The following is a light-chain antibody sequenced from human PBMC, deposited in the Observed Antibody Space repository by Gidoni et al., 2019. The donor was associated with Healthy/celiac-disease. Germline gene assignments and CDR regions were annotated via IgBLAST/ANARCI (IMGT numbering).Light chain of an antibody. CDR3: ISYTSSSTLVV. Sequence: SALSHPASVSGSPGPSITVSCTGTSGDVGGYNYVSWYQQHPGKAPKLMIYAVSNRPSGVSNRFSGSKSGNTASLTTAGLQAEDEADYYCISYTSSSTLVVFGGGTKRTVL. CDR1: SGDVGGYNY. V-gene: IGLV2-14*01. J-gene: IGLJ2*01. CDR2: AVS.